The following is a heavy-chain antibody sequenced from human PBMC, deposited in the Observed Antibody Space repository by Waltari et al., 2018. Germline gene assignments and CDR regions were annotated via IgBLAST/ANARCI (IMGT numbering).Heavy chain of an antibody. J-gene: IGHJ6*03. D-gene: IGHD2-2*01. CDR1: GVSISSGGYY. CDR2: IYYSGST. CDR3: ARGGVVVPAAVNYYYMDV. V-gene: IGHV4-31*03. Sequence: QVQLQESGPGLVKPSQTLSLTCTVSGVSISSGGYYWSWIRQHPGTGLEWIGYIYYSGSTYYNPSLKSRVTISVDTSKNQFSLKLSSVTAADTAVYYCARGGVVVPAAVNYYYMDVWGKGTTVTVSS.